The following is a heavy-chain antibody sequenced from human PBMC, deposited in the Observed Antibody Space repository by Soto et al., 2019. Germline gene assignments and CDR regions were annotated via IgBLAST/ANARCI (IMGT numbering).Heavy chain of an antibody. J-gene: IGHJ4*02. V-gene: IGHV3-23*01. CDR1: GFTFRSYA. CDR2: ISGSDDST. D-gene: IGHD6-6*01. CDR3: ARRRRSSTFDY. Sequence: EVQLWESGGGLVQPGESLRLSCAASGFTFRSYAMSWVRQAPGKGLEWVSVISGSDDSTYYADSVKGRFTISRDNYKNTLYLQMNSLRAEDTAVYYCARRRRSSTFDYWGQGTLVTVSS.